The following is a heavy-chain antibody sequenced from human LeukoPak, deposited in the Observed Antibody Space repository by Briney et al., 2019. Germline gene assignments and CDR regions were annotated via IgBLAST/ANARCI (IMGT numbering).Heavy chain of an antibody. Sequence: ASVKVSCKASGYTFTSYYMHWVRQAPGQGLEWMGIINPSGGSTSYAQKFQGRVTMTRDTSTSTVYMELSSLRSEDTAVYYCAIFTMVRGPAPARNMNWFDPWGQGTLVTVSS. J-gene: IGHJ5*02. V-gene: IGHV1-46*01. CDR1: GYTFTSYY. CDR2: INPSGGST. D-gene: IGHD3-10*01. CDR3: AIFTMVRGPAPARNMNWFDP.